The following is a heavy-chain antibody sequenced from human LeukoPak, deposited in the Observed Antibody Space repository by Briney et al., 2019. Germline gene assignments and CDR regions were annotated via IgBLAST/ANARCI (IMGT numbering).Heavy chain of an antibody. V-gene: IGHV3-7*01. J-gene: IGHJ6*02. CDR3: ARVAGGYYFAMDV. D-gene: IGHD3-16*01. Sequence: GGSLRLSCAASGFTFRNYVMTWVRQAPGKGLEWVANIQQDGSETYYVDSVKGRFTISRDNAKNSLYLQMNSLRAEDTALYYCARVAGGYYFAMDVWGQGTTVTVSS. CDR1: GFTFRNYV. CDR2: IQQDGSET.